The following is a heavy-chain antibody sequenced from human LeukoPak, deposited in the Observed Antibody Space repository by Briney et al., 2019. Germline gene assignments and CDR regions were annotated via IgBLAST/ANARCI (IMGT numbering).Heavy chain of an antibody. CDR1: GLTFGDYA. CDR2: IRSKAYGGTT. Sequence: GGSLRLSCTASGLTFGDYAMSWVRQAPGKGLEWVGFIRSKAYGGTTEYAASVKGRFTISRDDSKSIAYLQMNSLKTEDTAVYYCTRGRFLEWLFSDWGQGTLVTVSS. D-gene: IGHD3-3*01. J-gene: IGHJ4*02. CDR3: TRGRFLEWLFSD. V-gene: IGHV3-49*04.